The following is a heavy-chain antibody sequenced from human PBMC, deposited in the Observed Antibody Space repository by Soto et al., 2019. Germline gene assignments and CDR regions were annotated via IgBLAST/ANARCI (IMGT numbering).Heavy chain of an antibody. CDR2: INPSVGST. D-gene: IGHD3-3*01. CDR3: ARQGRFLGDFDY. CDR1: VYTFTSYY. J-gene: IGHJ4*02. V-gene: IGHV1-46*01. Sequence: ASLKVSCKASVYTFTSYYMHWGRQAPGQGLEWMGIINPSVGSTSYAQKFQGRVTMTRDTSTSTVYMELSSLRSEDTAVYYCARQGRFLGDFDYWGQGTLVTVSS.